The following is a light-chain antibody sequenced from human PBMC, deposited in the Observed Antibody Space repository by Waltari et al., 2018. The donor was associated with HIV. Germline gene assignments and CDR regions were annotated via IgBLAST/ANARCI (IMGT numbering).Light chain of an antibody. J-gene: IGLJ2*01. V-gene: IGLV1-44*01. CDR2: RSD. Sequence: QSVLTQPPSASGTPGQRVTISCSGSGSTIGTRPVNWYQQLAGSAPKLLSYRSDLRPSGVPDRFSGSKSATSASLAISGLQSEDEATYYCASWDDSLNGVIFGGGTELTVL. CDR3: ASWDDSLNGVI. CDR1: GSTIGTRP.